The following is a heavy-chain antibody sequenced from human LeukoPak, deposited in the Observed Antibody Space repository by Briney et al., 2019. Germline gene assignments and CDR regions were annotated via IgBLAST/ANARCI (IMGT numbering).Heavy chain of an antibody. V-gene: IGHV4-59*12. CDR3: ARYEEFSTGYSASSPRHYFGH. D-gene: IGHD3/OR15-3a*01. CDR2: IYYTGST. CDR1: GDSIDSYY. Sequence: SETLSLTCTVSGDSIDSYYGSWIRQPPGEGVECIVHIYYTGSTYYKPSLESRVTISVDTAKNQISLKLSSVTAADTAVYYCARYEEFSTGYSASSPRHYFGHWGQGTLVIVSS. J-gene: IGHJ4*02.